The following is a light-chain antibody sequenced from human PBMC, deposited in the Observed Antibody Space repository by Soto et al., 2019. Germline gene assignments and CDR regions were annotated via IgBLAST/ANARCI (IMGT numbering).Light chain of an antibody. CDR3: QQYYSTPQT. CDR2: WAS. CDR1: QSVLYSSNNKNY. J-gene: IGKJ2*01. V-gene: IGKV4-1*01. Sequence: DIVMTQSPDSLAVSLGERATINCKSSQSVLYSSNNKNYLAWYQQKPGQPPKLLIYWASTRESGVPDRFSGSGSGKDFTLTISRLQAEDVAVYYCQQYYSTPQTFGQGTKLEIK.